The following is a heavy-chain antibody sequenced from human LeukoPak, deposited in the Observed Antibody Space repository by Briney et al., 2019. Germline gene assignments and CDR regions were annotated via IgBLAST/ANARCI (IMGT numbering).Heavy chain of an antibody. CDR2: ISWNSDII. Sequence: GGSLRLSCAASGFIFSSYGMHWVRQAPGKGLEWVSSISWNSDIIAYADSVKGRFTISRDNAKNSLYLQMNSLKAEDTALYYCAKDIGPLTYHYDTSGYSGAFDYWGQGTLVTVSS. CDR3: AKDIGPLTYHYDTSGYSGAFDY. V-gene: IGHV3-9*01. D-gene: IGHD3-22*01. J-gene: IGHJ4*02. CDR1: GFIFSSYG.